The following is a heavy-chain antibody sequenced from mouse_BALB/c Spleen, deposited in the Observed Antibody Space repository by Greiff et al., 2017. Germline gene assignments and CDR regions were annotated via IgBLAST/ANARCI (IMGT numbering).Heavy chain of an antibody. D-gene: IGHD1-1*01. CDR3: ARSDGSSWFAY. Sequence: EVMLVESGPDLVKPSQSLSLTCTVTGYSITSCYSWHWIRQFPGNKLEWMGYIHYSGSTNYNPSRKSRISITRDTSKNQFFLQLNSVTTEDTATYYCARSDGSSWFAYWGQGTLVTVSA. V-gene: IGHV3-1*02. J-gene: IGHJ3*01. CDR2: IHYSGST. CDR1: GYSITSCYS.